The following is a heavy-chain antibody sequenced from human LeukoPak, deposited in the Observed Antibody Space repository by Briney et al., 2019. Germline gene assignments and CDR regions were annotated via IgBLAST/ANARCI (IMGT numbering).Heavy chain of an antibody. CDR2: IYYSGST. CDR3: ARLNHYDFWSVYRGNWFDP. D-gene: IGHD3-3*01. V-gene: IGHV4-39*01. CDR1: GGSISSSSYY. J-gene: IGHJ5*02. Sequence: PSETLSLTCTVDGGSISSSSYYWGWIRQPPGKGLEWIGSIYYSGSTYYNPSLKSRVTISVDTSKNQFSLKLSSVTAADTAVYYWARLNHYDFWSVYRGNWFDPWGQGTLVTVSS.